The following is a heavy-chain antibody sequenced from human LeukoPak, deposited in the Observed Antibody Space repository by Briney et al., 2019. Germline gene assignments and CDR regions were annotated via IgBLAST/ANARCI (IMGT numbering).Heavy chain of an antibody. V-gene: IGHV3-7*01. D-gene: IGHD5-12*01. CDR1: GFTLSGYW. CDR2: LHADGIER. CDR3: ARGGYSFDY. J-gene: IGHJ4*02. Sequence: GGALRLSCAASGFTLSGYWMSWVRQAPGKGVEWVARLHADGIERYFVDSVKGRFTISRDNAKNSLYLQMYSLRLDDTAVYYCARGGYSFDYLGQGTLVTVSS.